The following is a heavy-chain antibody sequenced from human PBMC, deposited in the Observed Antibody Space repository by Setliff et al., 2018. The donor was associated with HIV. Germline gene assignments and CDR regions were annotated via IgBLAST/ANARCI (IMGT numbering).Heavy chain of an antibody. Sequence: PSETLSLTCAVYGGSFSGYYWSWIRQPPGKGLEWIGEINHSGSTNYNPSLKSRVTISVDTSKNQFSLKLSSVTAADTAVYYCARRSGFFLDYWGQGTLVTVSS. V-gene: IGHV4-34*01. CDR3: ARRSGFFLDY. CDR1: GGSFSGYY. CDR2: INHSGST. D-gene: IGHD3-3*01. J-gene: IGHJ4*02.